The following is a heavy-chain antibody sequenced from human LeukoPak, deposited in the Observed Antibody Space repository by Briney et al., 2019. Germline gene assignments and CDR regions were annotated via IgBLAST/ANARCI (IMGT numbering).Heavy chain of an antibody. J-gene: IGHJ6*03. V-gene: IGHV4-59*01. CDR3: ARGTRGDYVYHRGNFRRMVYYYYMDV. D-gene: IGHD4-17*01. Sequence: SETLSLTCIVSGDSISYYYWSWIRQPPGKGLEWIGYIFYSGSTNYNPSLKSRVTISVDTSKNQFSLKLSSVTAADTAVYYCARGTRGDYVYHRGNFRRMVYYYYMDVWGKGTTVTVSS. CDR2: IFYSGST. CDR1: GDSISYYY.